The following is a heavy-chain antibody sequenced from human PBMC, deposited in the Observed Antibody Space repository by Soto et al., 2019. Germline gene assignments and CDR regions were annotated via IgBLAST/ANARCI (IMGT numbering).Heavy chain of an antibody. CDR3: ASTPTYYDFWSGYPDAFDI. J-gene: IGHJ3*02. CDR2: IYYSGST. CDR1: GGSISSGDYY. D-gene: IGHD3-3*01. Sequence: SETLSLTCTVSGGSISSGDYYWSWIRQPPGKGLEWIGYIYYSGSTYYNPSLKSRVTISVDTSKNQFSLKLSSVTAADTAVYYCASTPTYYDFWSGYPDAFDIWGQGTMVTVS. V-gene: IGHV4-30-4*01.